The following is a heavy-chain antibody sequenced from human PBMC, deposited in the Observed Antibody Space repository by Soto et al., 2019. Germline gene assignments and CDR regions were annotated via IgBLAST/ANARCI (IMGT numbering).Heavy chain of an antibody. Sequence: EVQLLESGGGLVQPGGSLRLSCAASGFTFSSYAMSWVRQAPGKGLEWVSGISGSGGSTYYADSVKGRFTISRDNSKNTLYLPMNSPRAADTAVYYCTTPVYSSPSSDNWYDPWGQGTLVTVSS. D-gene: IGHD6-6*01. J-gene: IGHJ5*02. CDR1: GFTFSSYA. CDR3: TTPVYSSPSSDNWYDP. V-gene: IGHV3-23*01. CDR2: ISGSGGST.